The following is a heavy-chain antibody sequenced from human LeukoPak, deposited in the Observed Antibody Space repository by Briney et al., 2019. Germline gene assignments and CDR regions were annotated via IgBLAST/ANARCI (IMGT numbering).Heavy chain of an antibody. V-gene: IGHV3-66*02. D-gene: IGHD2-21*01. CDR3: ARADVIAIFDS. CDR1: GFTVTSYY. Sequence: PGGSLRLSCAASGFTVTSYYVNWVRQAPGKGLEWVSILYSGGSTYYADSVKGRFTISRDNSQNTLYLQMNSLREEDTGVYYCARADVIAIFDSWGQGTLVTVSS. J-gene: IGHJ5*01. CDR2: LYSGGST.